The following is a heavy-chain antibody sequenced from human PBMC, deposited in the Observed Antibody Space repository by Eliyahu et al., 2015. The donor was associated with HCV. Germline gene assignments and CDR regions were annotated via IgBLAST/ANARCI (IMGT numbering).Heavy chain of an antibody. CDR2: ISSSSXYI. D-gene: IGHD2-2*01. J-gene: IGHJ2*01. CDR1: GFXFSSYS. CDR3: ARDSVDLYRYFDL. V-gene: IGHV3-21*01. Sequence: EVQLVESGGGLVKPGGSLRLSCAASGFXFSSYSMNWVPQAPGKGVGWVXSISSSSXYIYYADSVKGRFTISRDNAKNSLYLQMNSLRAEDTAVYYCARDSVDLYRYFDLWGRGTLVTVSS.